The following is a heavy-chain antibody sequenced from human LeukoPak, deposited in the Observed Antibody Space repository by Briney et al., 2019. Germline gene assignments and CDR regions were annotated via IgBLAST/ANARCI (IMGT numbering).Heavy chain of an antibody. V-gene: IGHV3-21*01. Sequence: GGSLRLSCAASGFTFRSYSMNWVRQAPGKGLEWVSSISSSSSYIYYADSVKGRFTISRDNAKNSLYLQMNSLRAEDTAVYYCARIPMRGNWFDPWGQGTLVTVSS. D-gene: IGHD3-10*01. CDR3: ARIPMRGNWFDP. CDR2: ISSSSSYI. J-gene: IGHJ5*02. CDR1: GFTFRSYS.